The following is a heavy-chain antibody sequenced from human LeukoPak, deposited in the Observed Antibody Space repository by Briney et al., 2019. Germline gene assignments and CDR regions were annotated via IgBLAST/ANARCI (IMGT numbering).Heavy chain of an antibody. CDR2: IIPIFGTA. CDR1: GGTFSSYA. D-gene: IGHD3-10*01. CDR3: AVSRLPGGYFDY. J-gene: IGHJ4*02. V-gene: IGHV1-69*05. Sequence: GASVKVPCKASGGTFSSYAISWVRQAPGQGLEWMGGIIPIFGTANYAQKFQGRVTITTDESTSTAYMELSSLRSEDTAVYYCAVSRLPGGYFDYWGQGTLVTVSS.